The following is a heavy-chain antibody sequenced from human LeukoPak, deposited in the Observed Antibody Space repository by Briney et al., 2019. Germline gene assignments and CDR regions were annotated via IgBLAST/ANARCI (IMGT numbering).Heavy chain of an antibody. J-gene: IGHJ4*02. CDR3: ARGHYDVLASSYKWTPDY. CDR1: GFTFNTFN. CDR2: INSGGDYK. V-gene: IGHV3-21*01. Sequence: GGSLRLSCASSGFTFNTFNMNWFRQAPGKGLEWVSSINSGGDYKYYTDSVKGRFTTSRDNAKNSLSLQLNTLRVEDTAIYYCARGHYDVLASSYKWTPDYWGQGTLVTVSS. D-gene: IGHD3-9*01.